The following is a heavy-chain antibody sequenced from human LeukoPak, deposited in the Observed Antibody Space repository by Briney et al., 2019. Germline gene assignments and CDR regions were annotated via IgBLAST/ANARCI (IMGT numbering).Heavy chain of an antibody. CDR2: IYYSGSP. CDR3: AREGYGSRSRDNWLDP. J-gene: IGHJ5*02. D-gene: IGHD3-10*01. V-gene: IGHV4-59*02. Sequence: PSETLSLTCTVSGGSVSNSYWSWIRQPPGKAPQWVGYIYYSGSPIYNPSLNSRVTISLDTSKNQFSLKLSSVTAADTAVYYCAREGYGSRSRDNWLDPWGQGTLVTVSS. CDR1: GGSVSNSY.